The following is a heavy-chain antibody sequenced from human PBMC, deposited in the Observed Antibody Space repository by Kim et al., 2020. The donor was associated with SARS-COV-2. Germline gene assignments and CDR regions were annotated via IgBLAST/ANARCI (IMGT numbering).Heavy chain of an antibody. V-gene: IGHV5-51*01. CDR3: ARLISRRIAPRPAEY. Sequence: GESLKISCKGSGYSFPSYWIGWVRQMPGEGLEWVGIISPSDSETRYSPSFQGQVTISADKSISTAYLQWSSLKASDTAMYYCARLISRRIAPRPAEYWGQGTLVIVSS. CDR2: ISPSDSET. CDR1: GYSFPSYW. D-gene: IGHD6-6*01. J-gene: IGHJ4*02.